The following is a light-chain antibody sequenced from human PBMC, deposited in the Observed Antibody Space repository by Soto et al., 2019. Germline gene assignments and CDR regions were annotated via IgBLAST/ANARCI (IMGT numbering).Light chain of an antibody. J-gene: IGKJ1*01. V-gene: IGKV1-8*01. CDR2: AAS. Sequence: AIRMTQSPSSLSASTGDRVTITCRASQGISSYLAWYQQKPGKAPKLLIYAASTMQSGVPSRFIGSASGTDFTRTISCLQSEDFATYYCQQYYSYSTFGQGSKVEIK. CDR3: QQYYSYST. CDR1: QGISSY.